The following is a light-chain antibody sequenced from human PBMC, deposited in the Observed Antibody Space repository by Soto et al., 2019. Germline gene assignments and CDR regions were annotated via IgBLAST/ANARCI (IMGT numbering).Light chain of an antibody. Sequence: IQTRRAPSTLSGSVVDRVTITYRASQTISSWLAWYQQEPGKAPKLLIYKASTLQSGVPSRFSGSGSGTEFTLTISSLQPEDFATYYCQHHNSYPQAFGQGTKVDIK. J-gene: IGKJ1*01. V-gene: IGKV1-5*03. CDR2: KAS. CDR1: QTISSW. CDR3: QHHNSYPQA.